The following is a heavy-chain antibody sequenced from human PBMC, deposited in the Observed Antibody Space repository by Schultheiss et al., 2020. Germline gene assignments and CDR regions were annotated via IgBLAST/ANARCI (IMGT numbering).Heavy chain of an antibody. CDR2: ISDSGGTS. V-gene: IGHV3-23*01. Sequence: GGSLRLSCVASGFTFSNYAMSWVRQAPGKGLQLVSGISDSGGTSYSAVSVKGRFTISRVNSKNTLHLQMNSLTAEDTAVYYCAKNRAAPVTSQFDYWGRGTLVTVSS. CDR3: AKNRAAPVTSQFDY. D-gene: IGHD4-17*01. CDR1: GFTFSNYA. J-gene: IGHJ4*02.